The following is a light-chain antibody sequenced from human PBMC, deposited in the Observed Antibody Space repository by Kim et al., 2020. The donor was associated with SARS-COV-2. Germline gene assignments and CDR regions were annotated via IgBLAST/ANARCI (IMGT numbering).Light chain of an antibody. CDR2: DTS. V-gene: IGKV3-11*01. CDR3: QQRSNWPIT. Sequence: EIVLTQSPATLSLSPGERATLSCRASQSVGSSLVWYHQKPGQAPRLLIYDTSKRATGIPVRFSGSGSGTDFTLTISSLEPEDFAVYYCQQRSNWPITFGQGTRLEIK. J-gene: IGKJ5*01. CDR1: QSVGSS.